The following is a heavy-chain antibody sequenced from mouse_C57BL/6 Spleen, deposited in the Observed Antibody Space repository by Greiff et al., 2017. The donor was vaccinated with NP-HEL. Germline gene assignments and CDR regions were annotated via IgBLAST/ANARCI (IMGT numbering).Heavy chain of an antibody. J-gene: IGHJ3*01. V-gene: IGHV1-61*01. CDR3: ARSGDYDPAWFAY. CDR2: IYPSDSET. D-gene: IGHD2-4*01. CDR1: GYTFTSYW. Sequence: QVQLQQPGAELVRPGSSVKLSCKASGYTFTSYWMDWVKQRPGQGLEWIGNIYPSDSETHYNQKFKDKATLTVDKSSSTAYMQLSSLTSEASAVYSGARSGDYDPAWFAYWGQGTLVTVSA.